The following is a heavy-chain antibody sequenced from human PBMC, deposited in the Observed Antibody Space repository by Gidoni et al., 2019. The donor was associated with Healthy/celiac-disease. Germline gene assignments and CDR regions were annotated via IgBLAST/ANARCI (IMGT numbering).Heavy chain of an antibody. Sequence: QVQLQQRGAGLLKPSETLSLTCAVYGGSFSGYYWSWIRQPPGKGLEWIGEINHSGSTNYNPSLKSRVTISVDTSKNQFSLKLSSVTAADTAVYYCVPLDAFDIWGQGTMVTVSS. J-gene: IGHJ3*02. CDR2: INHSGST. V-gene: IGHV4-34*01. CDR1: GGSFSGYY. CDR3: VPLDAFDI.